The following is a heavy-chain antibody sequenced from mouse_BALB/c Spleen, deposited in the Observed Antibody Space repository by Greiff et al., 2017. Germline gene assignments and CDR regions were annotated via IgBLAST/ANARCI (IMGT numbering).Heavy chain of an antibody. J-gene: IGHJ2*01. D-gene: IGHD2-4*01. CDR1: GFSLSRYS. CDR2: IWGGGST. V-gene: IGHV2-6-4*01. CDR3: ATNYDDGEDYFDY. Sequence: QVQLKESGPGLVAPSQSLSITCTVSGFSLSRYSVHWVRQPPGKGLEWLGMIWGGGSTDYNSALKSRLSISKDNSKSQVFLKMNSLQTDDTAMYYCATNYDDGEDYFDYWGQGTTLTVSS.